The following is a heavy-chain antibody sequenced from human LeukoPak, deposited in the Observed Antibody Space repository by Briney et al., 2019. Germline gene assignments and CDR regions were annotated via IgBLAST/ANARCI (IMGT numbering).Heavy chain of an antibody. V-gene: IGHV1-46*01. J-gene: IGHJ4*02. CDR2: FNPSGGST. D-gene: IGHD5-18*01. CDR1: GYTFTSYY. Sequence: ASVKVSCKASGYTFTSYYMHWVRQAPGQGLEWMGIFNPSGGSTSYAQKFQGRVTITTDESTSTAYMELSSLRSEDTAVYYCARDRPDRGYSYGYYFDYWGQGTLVTVSS. CDR3: ARDRPDRGYSYGYYFDY.